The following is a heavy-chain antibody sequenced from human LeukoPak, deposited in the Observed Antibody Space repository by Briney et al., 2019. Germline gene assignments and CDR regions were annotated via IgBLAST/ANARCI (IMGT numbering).Heavy chain of an antibody. J-gene: IGHJ5*02. CDR3: ARDGYYCSGGSCYNWFDP. Sequence: APVKVSCKASGYTFTSYGISWVRQAPGQGLEWMGWISAYNGNRNYAQKLQGRVTMTTDTSTSTAYMELRSLRSDDTAVYYCARDGYYCSGGSCYNWFDPWGQGTLVTVSS. V-gene: IGHV1-18*01. CDR1: GYTFTSYG. D-gene: IGHD2-15*01. CDR2: ISAYNGNR.